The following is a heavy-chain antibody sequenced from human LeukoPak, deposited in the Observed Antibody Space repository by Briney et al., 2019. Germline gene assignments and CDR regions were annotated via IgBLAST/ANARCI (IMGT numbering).Heavy chain of an antibody. J-gene: IGHJ4*02. D-gene: IGHD2-15*01. CDR1: GFTFSSYW. Sequence: PGGSLRLSCAASGFTFSSYWMSWVRQAPGKGLEWVANIKQDGSEKYYVDSVKGRFTISRDNSKNTLYLQMNSLRAEDTAVYYCARDLIGDSGGSRWFDYWGQGTLVTVSS. CDR3: ARDLIGDSGGSRWFDY. CDR2: IKQDGSEK. V-gene: IGHV3-7*03.